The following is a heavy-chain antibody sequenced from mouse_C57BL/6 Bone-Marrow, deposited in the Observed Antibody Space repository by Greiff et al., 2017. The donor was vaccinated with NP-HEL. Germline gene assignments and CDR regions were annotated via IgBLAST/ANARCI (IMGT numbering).Heavy chain of an antibody. V-gene: IGHV1-7*01. D-gene: IGHD1-1*01. CDR3: ARRTGSGYFPFAY. CDR1: GYTFTSYW. J-gene: IGHJ3*01. Sequence: VQLQEPGAELAKPGASVKLSCKASGYTFTSYWMHWVKQRPGQGLEWIGYINPSSGNTKYNQKFKDKATLTADKSSSTSYMQLSRLTYEDSAVYYFARRTGSGYFPFAYWGQGTLVTVSA. CDR2: INPSSGNT.